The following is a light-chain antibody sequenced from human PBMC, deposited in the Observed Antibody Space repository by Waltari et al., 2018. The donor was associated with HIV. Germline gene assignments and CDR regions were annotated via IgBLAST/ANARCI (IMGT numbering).Light chain of an antibody. V-gene: IGKV2-28*01. CDR1: QSLLHSNGYNY. CDR2: KGS. J-gene: IGKJ1*01. CDR3: MQALQTPRT. Sequence: DIVMTQSPLSLPVIPGEPASISCRSSQSLLHSNGYNYVDWYVQKPGQSPQLLIHKGSNRASGGSDRFSGSGSGTDFTLKISRVEADDVGVYYCMQALQTPRTFGQGTRVEIK.